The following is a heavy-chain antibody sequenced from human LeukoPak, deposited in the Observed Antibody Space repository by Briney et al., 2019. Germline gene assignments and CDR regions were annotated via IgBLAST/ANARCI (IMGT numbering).Heavy chain of an antibody. D-gene: IGHD2-21*02. CDR1: GGSISSYY. J-gene: IGHJ5*02. CDR2: IYYSGST. Sequence: PSETLSLTCTVSGGSISSYYWSWIRQPPGKGLEWIGYIYYSGSTNYNPSLKSRVTISVDTSKNQFSLKLSSVTAADTAVYYCARGRGYRGGDCYWPNWFDPWGQGTLVTVSS. V-gene: IGHV4-59*12. CDR3: ARGRGYRGGDCYWPNWFDP.